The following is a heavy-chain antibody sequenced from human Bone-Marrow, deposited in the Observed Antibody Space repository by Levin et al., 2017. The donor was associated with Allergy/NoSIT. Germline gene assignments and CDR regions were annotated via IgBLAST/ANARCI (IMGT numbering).Heavy chain of an antibody. Sequence: PGGSLRLSCAASGFTFSSYGMHWVRQAPGKGLEWVAVIWYDGSNKYYADSVKGRFTISRDNSKNTLYLQMNSLRAEDTAVYYCARDPRRPGRNYYYYYGMDVWGQGTTVTVSS. CDR2: IWYDGSNK. D-gene: IGHD1-1*01. CDR1: GFTFSSYG. CDR3: ARDPRRPGRNYYYYYGMDV. J-gene: IGHJ6*02. V-gene: IGHV3-33*01.